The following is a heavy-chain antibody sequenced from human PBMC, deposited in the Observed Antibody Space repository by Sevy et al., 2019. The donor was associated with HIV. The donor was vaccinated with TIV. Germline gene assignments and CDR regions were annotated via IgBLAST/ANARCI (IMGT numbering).Heavy chain of an antibody. CDR2: ILYDGSNQ. Sequence: GGSLRLSCEASGFTFSSYAMHWVRQAPGKGLEWVALILYDGSNQYYVDSVKGRFTISRDNSKNTVYLQMNSLTPEDTAVYYCAKPLTKCLDCFDSWGQGTPVTVSS. V-gene: IGHV3-30*02. D-gene: IGHD1-1*01. J-gene: IGHJ4*02. CDR3: AKPLTKCLDCFDS. CDR1: GFTFSSYA.